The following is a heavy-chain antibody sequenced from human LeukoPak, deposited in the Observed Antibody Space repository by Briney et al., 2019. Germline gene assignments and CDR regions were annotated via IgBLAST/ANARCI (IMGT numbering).Heavy chain of an antibody. CDR1: GFTFDDYT. J-gene: IGHJ4*02. D-gene: IGHD2-21*01. CDR2: ISWDGGST. CDR3: AKEHSAIEGVHFDY. Sequence: PGGSLRLSCAASGFTFDDYTMHWVRQAPGKGLEWVSLISWDGGSTYYADSVKGRFTISRDNSKNSLYLQMNTLRTEDTALYYCAKEHSAIEGVHFDYWGQGTLVTVSS. V-gene: IGHV3-43*01.